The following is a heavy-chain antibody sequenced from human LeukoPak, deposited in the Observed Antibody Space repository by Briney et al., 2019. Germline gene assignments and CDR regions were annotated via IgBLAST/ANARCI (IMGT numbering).Heavy chain of an antibody. CDR3: ARSERLRWMVRGVQFDY. CDR1: GGSISSYY. Sequence: SETLSLTCTVSGGSISSYYWSWIRQPPGKGLEWIGYIHYSGSTNYNPSLKSRVPISVDTSKNQFSLKLSSVTAADTAVYYCARSERLRWMVRGVQFDYWGQGTLVTVSS. D-gene: IGHD3-10*01. CDR2: IHYSGST. V-gene: IGHV4-59*01. J-gene: IGHJ4*02.